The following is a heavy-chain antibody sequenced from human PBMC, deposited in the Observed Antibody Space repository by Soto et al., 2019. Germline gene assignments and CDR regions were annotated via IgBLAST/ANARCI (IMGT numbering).Heavy chain of an antibody. CDR1: GFTFSSYG. Sequence: GGSLRLSCAASGFTFSSYGMHWVRQAPGKGLEWVAVIWYDGSNKYYADSVKGRFTISRDNSKNTLYLQMNSLRAEDTAVYYCARDRDTSMITFGGVIVTEWYFDYWGQGTLVTVSS. CDR2: IWYDGSNK. D-gene: IGHD3-16*02. CDR3: ARDRDTSMITFGGVIVTEWYFDY. V-gene: IGHV3-33*01. J-gene: IGHJ4*02.